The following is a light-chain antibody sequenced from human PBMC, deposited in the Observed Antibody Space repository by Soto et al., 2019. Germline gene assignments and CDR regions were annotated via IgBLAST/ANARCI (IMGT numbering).Light chain of an antibody. J-gene: IGKJ4*01. CDR2: KAS. Sequence: DIQMTQSPSTLSASVGDRVTITCRASQSISSWLAWYQQNPGKAPKLLIYKASSLESGVPSRFSGSGSGTEFALAISSLQPDDFATYYCQQYNSSPFTFGGGNKVEIK. CDR3: QQYNSSPFT. V-gene: IGKV1-5*03. CDR1: QSISSW.